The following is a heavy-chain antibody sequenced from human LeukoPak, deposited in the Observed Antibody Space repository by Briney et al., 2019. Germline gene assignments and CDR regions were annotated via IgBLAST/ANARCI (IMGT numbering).Heavy chain of an antibody. V-gene: IGHV1-69*13. CDR3: SREGYYGSGNTYYMDV. CDR2: IIPIFGTA. Sequence: SVKVSCKASGGTFSSYAISWVRQAPGQGLEWMGGIIPIFGTANYAQKFQGRVTITADESTSTAYMELSSLRSEDTAAYYCSREGYYGSGNTYYMDVWGKGTTVTVSS. CDR1: GGTFSSYA. J-gene: IGHJ6*03. D-gene: IGHD3-10*01.